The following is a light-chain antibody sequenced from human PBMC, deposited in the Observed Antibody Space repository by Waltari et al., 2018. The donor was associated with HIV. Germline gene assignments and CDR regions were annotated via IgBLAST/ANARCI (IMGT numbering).Light chain of an antibody. J-gene: IGLJ2*01. CDR1: SSAVGTYSL. CDR3: SSYTSFSTVL. Sequence: QSALTQPASVSGSPGQSITIPCTGTSSAVGTYSLVSWYQHHPGKAPKLMIYEGNKRPSGVSNRFSGSKSGNTASLTISGLQAEDEADYYCSSYTSFSTVLFGGGTKLTVL. V-gene: IGLV2-23*01. CDR2: EGN.